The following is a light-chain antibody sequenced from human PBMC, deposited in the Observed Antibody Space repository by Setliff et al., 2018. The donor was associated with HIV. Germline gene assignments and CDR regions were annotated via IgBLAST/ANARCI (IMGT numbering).Light chain of an antibody. Sequence: EIVLTQSPGPLSLSPGGRATLSCRASQSVSSNYLAWYQQKPGQAPRLLIYGASSRATGIPDRFSGSGSGTDFTLTISRLEPEDFAVYYCQQYGSSPWWTFGQGTKVDIK. CDR3: QQYGSSPWWT. V-gene: IGKV3-20*01. CDR2: GAS. J-gene: IGKJ1*01. CDR1: QSVSSNY.